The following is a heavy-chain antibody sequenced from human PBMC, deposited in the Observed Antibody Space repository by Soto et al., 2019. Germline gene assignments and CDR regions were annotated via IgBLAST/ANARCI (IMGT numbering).Heavy chain of an antibody. Sequence: QVPLVQSGAEVKKPGASVQASCKASGYTFTNHGISWVRQAPGQGLEWLGWISANNGDTNYAQKFQGRVTVTTDTSTSTGYMELRSLRSEDTAVYYCARMVRGSNIDYYHYMDVWGKGTTVTVSS. CDR3: ARMVRGSNIDYYHYMDV. CDR2: ISANNGDT. CDR1: GYTFTNHG. V-gene: IGHV1-18*01. D-gene: IGHD3-10*01. J-gene: IGHJ6*03.